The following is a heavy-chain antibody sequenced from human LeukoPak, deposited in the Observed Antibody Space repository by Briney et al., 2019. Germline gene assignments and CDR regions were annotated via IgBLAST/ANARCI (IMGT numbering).Heavy chain of an antibody. CDR2: IYSCGST. V-gene: IGHV3-53*05. CDR3: AKATYPVVAAPTEG. Sequence: GGSLRLSCAASGFTFSNYEMNWVRQAPGKGLEWVSVIYSCGSTYYADSVKGRFTISRDNSKNTLYLQMNSLRAEDTALYYCAKATYPVVAAPTEGWGQGTLVTVSS. J-gene: IGHJ4*02. D-gene: IGHD2-15*01. CDR1: GFTFSNYE.